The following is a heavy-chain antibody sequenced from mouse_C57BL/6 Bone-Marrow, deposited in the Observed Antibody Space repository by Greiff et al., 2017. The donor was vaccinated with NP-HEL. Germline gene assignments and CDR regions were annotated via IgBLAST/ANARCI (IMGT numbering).Heavy chain of an antibody. CDR1: GYAFSSSW. CDR2: IYPGDGDT. V-gene: IGHV1-82*01. Sequence: VQLQQSGPELVKPGASVKISCKASGYAFSSSWMTWVKQRPGKGLEWIGRIYPGDGDTNYNGKFKGKATLTADKSSSTAYMQLISLTSVDSAVYVCAGDYYGSIWYFDVWGTGTTVTVSS. J-gene: IGHJ1*03. D-gene: IGHD1-1*01. CDR3: AGDYYGSIWYFDV.